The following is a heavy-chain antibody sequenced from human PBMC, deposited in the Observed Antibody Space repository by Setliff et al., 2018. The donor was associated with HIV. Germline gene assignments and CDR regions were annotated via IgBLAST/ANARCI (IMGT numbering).Heavy chain of an antibody. J-gene: IGHJ4*02. V-gene: IGHV4-59*11. CDR1: GGSIRSHY. D-gene: IGHD5-18*01. CDR2: FYYSGSP. CDR3: ARAGSYGWDY. Sequence: SETLSLTCTVSGGSIRSHYWNWIRQSPGKGLEWIAYFYYSGSPNYNPSLKSRVTISVDTAKNQFSLKLSSVTAADTAVYYCARAGSYGWDYWGQGTLVTVSS.